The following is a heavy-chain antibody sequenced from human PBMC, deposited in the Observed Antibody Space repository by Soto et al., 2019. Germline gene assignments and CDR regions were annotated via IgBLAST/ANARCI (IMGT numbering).Heavy chain of an antibody. CDR2: IYYSGST. J-gene: IGHJ4*02. CDR1: GGSISSGGYS. CDR3: GRLSRFVGSFDY. Sequence: PSETLSLTCAVSGGSISSGGYSWSWIRQPPGKGLEWIGSIYYSGSTYYNPSLRGQVTIFVDTSKNQFSLKMSSVTATDTAVYYCGRLSRFVGSFDYWGRGTLVTVSS. V-gene: IGHV4-30-2*03. D-gene: IGHD2-15*01.